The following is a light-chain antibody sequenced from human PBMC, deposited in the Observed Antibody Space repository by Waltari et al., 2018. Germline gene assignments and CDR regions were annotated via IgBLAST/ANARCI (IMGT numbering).Light chain of an antibody. CDR3: QQSYNTPPVT. CDR1: QSISNC. J-gene: IGKJ1*01. CDR2: AAS. V-gene: IGKV1-39*01. Sequence: DILMTQSPSSLSASVGDRVTITCRASQSISNCLNWYQQKPGKATNLLIYAASSLETGVPSRFSGSGSGTDFTLTISSLQPDDFGTYYCQQSYNTPPVTFGPGTKVDIK.